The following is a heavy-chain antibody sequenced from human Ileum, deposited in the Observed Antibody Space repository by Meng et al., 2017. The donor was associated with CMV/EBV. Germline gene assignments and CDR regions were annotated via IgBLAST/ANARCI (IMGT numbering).Heavy chain of an antibody. CDR1: EFTFSSYS. CDR2: ISSSSSYI. V-gene: IGHV3-21*01. CDR3: ARVEYSGSYDY. D-gene: IGHD1-26*01. J-gene: IGHJ4*02. Sequence: LGGFGRGLVKPGGSLSVSCAASEFTFSSYSMNWVCQAPGKGLEWVSSISSSSSYIYYAYSVKGRFTISRDNAKNSLYLQMNSLRAEDTAVYYCARVEYSGSYDYWGQGTLVTVSS.